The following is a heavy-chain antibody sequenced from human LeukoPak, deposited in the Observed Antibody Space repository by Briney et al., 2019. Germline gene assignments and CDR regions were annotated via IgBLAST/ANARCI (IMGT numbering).Heavy chain of an antibody. CDR1: GYTFSRHG. D-gene: IGHD3-22*01. Sequence: GASVTVSFKPSGYTFSRHGITWVRQAPGQGPEWMGWVSGYNGDTNYAKSVRGRVTMTTDTSTNTAYMELRSLRSDDTAVYYCAKDIHPGLDSGASCCFDYWGQGTPVTVSS. CDR3: AKDIHPGLDSGASCCFDY. CDR2: VSGYNGDT. V-gene: IGHV1-18*01. J-gene: IGHJ4*02.